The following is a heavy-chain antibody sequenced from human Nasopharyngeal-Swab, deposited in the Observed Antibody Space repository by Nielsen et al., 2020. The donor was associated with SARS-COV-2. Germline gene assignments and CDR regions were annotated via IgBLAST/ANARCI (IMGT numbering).Heavy chain of an antibody. J-gene: IGHJ6*02. V-gene: IGHV6-1*01. CDR1: GASVSSNSAA. Sequence: SETLSLTCAISGASVSSNSAAWNWIRQSPSRGLEWLGRTYYRSKWYNDYAVSVKSRITINPDTSKNQFSLQLSSVTPEDTAVYYCARGGTVAPYYYDSSGYYSDYYYYGMDVWGQGTTVTVSS. CDR2: TYYRSKWYN. CDR3: ARGGTVAPYYYDSSGYYSDYYYYGMDV. D-gene: IGHD3-22*01.